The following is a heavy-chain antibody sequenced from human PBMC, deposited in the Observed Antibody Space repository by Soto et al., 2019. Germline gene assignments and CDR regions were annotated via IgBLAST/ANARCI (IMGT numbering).Heavy chain of an antibody. CDR2: ISGSGGST. Sequence: HPGGSLRLSCAASGFTFSSYAMSWVRQAPGKWLEWVSAISGSGGSTYYADSVKGRFTISRDNSKNTLYLQMNSLRAEDTAVYYCAKVPLVRGWYGNAFDIWGQGXMVTV. J-gene: IGHJ3*02. CDR3: AKVPLVRGWYGNAFDI. CDR1: GFTFSSYA. D-gene: IGHD6-19*01. V-gene: IGHV3-23*01.